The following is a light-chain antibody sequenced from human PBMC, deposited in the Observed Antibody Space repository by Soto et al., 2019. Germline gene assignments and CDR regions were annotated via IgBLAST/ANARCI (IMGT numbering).Light chain of an antibody. CDR2: KAS. V-gene: IGKV1-5*03. CDR3: QQYNSYSLT. J-gene: IGKJ4*01. CDR1: QSISSW. Sequence: DIQMTQSPSALSASVGDRVTITCRASQSISSWLAWYQQKPGNAPKLLIYKASSLESGVPSRFSGSGSGTEFTLTISSLQPDDFATYYCQQYNSYSLTFGGGTKVEIK.